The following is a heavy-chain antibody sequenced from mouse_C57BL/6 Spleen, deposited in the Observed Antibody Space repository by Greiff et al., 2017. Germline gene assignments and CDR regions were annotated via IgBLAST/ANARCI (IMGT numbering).Heavy chain of an antibody. J-gene: IGHJ2*01. Sequence: VQLQQSGAELVRPGASVTLSCKASGYTFTDYEMHWVKQTPVHGLEWIGAIDPETGGTAYNQKFKGKAILTADKSSSTAYMELRSLTSEDSAVYYCTRCYYGSRYYFDYWGQGTTLTVSS. V-gene: IGHV1-15*01. D-gene: IGHD1-1*01. CDR3: TRCYYGSRYYFDY. CDR2: IDPETGGT. CDR1: GYTFTDYE.